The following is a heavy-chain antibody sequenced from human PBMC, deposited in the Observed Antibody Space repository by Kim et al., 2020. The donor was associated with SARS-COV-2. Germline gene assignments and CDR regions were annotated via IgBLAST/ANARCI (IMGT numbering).Heavy chain of an antibody. CDR1: GYTFTSYA. D-gene: IGHD4-17*01. CDR2: INAGNGNT. Sequence: ASVKVSCKASGYTFTSYAMHWVRQAPGQRLEWMGWINAGNGNTKYSQKFQGRVTITRDTSASTAYMELSSLRSEDTAVYYCARDPSGDGYYYYGMDVWGQGTTVTVSS. J-gene: IGHJ6*02. V-gene: IGHV1-3*01. CDR3: ARDPSGDGYYYYGMDV.